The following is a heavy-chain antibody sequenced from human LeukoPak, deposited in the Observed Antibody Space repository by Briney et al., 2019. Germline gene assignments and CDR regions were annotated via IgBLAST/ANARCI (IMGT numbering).Heavy chain of an antibody. CDR1: GGSFSGYY. Sequence: ASETLSLTCAVYGGSFSGYYWSWIRQPPGKGLEWIGEINHSGSTNYNPSLKSRVTISVDTSKNQFSRKLSSVTAADTAVYYCASSGLRYFYWLLGRPEYYFDYWGQGTLVTVSS. CDR3: ASSGLRYFYWLLGRPEYYFDY. D-gene: IGHD3-9*01. J-gene: IGHJ4*02. V-gene: IGHV4-34*01. CDR2: INHSGST.